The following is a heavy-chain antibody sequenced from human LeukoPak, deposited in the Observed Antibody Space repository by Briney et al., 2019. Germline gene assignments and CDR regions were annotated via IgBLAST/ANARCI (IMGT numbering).Heavy chain of an antibody. J-gene: IGHJ4*02. Sequence: PGGSLRLSCAASGFTFRSHWMHWVRQAPEKGLVWLSRIYIYGGRIAYADSVKGRFTISRDNAENTVYLQMNSLRAEDTAVYYCARGHDVGWATDSWGQGTLVTVSS. CDR1: GFTFRSHW. D-gene: IGHD1-26*01. CDR2: IYIYGGRI. CDR3: ARGHDVGWATDS. V-gene: IGHV3-74*01.